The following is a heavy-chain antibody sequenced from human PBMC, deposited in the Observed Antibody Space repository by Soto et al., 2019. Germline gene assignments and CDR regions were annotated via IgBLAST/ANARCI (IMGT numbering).Heavy chain of an antibody. CDR1: GFTFSSYA. CDR2: ISYDGSNK. V-gene: IGHV3-30-3*01. D-gene: IGHD1-26*01. CDR3: ARDQVGFDY. Sequence: QVQLVESGGGVVQPGRSLRLSCAASGFTFSSYAMHWVRQAPGKGLEWVAVISYDGSNKYYADSVKGRFTISRDNSKNTLYLQMNSLRAEDTAVYYCARDQVGFDYWGQGTLVTVSS. J-gene: IGHJ4*02.